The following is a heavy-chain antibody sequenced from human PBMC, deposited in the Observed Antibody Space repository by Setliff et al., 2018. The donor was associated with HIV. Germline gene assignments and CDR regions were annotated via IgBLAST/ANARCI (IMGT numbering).Heavy chain of an antibody. D-gene: IGHD3-22*01. J-gene: IGHJ4*02. V-gene: IGHV4-39*01. CDR2: IYYRGAT. Sequence: SETLSLTCTVSGGSISNSDFYWGWIRQSPGKGLEWIGSIYYRGATYYNPTLQSRVTISADTSKNQFYLKLTSVTAADTAIYYCARPYDSLYGWGQGGLVTVSS. CDR1: GGSISNSDFY. CDR3: ARPYDSLYG.